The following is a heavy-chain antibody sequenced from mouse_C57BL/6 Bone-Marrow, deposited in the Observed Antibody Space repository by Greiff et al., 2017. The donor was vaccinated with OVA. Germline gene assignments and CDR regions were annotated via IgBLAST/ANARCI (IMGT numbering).Heavy chain of an antibody. V-gene: IGHV1-52*01. CDR3: ATHYYGSSYYFDY. Sequence: QVQLQQSGAELVRPGSSVKLSCKASGYTFTSYWMHWVKQRPIQGLEWIGNIDPSDSETHYNQKFKDKATLTVDKSPSTAYMQLSSLTSEDSAVYYCATHYYGSSYYFDYWGQGTTLTVSS. CDR1: GYTFTSYW. D-gene: IGHD1-1*01. J-gene: IGHJ2*01. CDR2: IDPSDSET.